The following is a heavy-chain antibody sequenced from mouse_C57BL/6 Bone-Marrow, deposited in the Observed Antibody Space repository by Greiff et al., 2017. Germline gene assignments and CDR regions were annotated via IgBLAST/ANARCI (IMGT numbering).Heavy chain of an antibody. CDR1: GYTFTSYW. J-gene: IGHJ3*01. V-gene: IGHV1-64*01. Sequence: QVQLQQPGAELVKPGASVKLSCKASGYTFTSYWMHWVKQRPGQGLEWIGMIHPNSGSTNYNEKFKSKATLTVDKSSSTAYMQLSSLTSEDSAVYYCASRDYYGSTRAWFAYWGQGTLVTVSA. CDR3: ASRDYYGSTRAWFAY. CDR2: IHPNSGST. D-gene: IGHD1-1*01.